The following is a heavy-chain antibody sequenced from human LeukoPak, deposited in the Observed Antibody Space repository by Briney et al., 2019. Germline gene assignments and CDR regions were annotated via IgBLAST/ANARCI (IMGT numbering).Heavy chain of an antibody. Sequence: YYSRSTNYTPSLKSRVTISVDTSKNPFSLKLSSVTAADTAVYYCATSHGITIFGVDAFDIWGQGTMVTVSS. CDR2: YYSRST. D-gene: IGHD3-3*01. V-gene: IGHV4-59*01. J-gene: IGHJ3*02. CDR3: ATSHGITIFGVDAFDI.